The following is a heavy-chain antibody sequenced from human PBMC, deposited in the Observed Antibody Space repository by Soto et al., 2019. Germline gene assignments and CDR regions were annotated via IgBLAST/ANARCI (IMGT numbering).Heavy chain of an antibody. V-gene: IGHV1-18*01. J-gene: IGHJ5*02. Sequence: QVQLVQSGAEVKKPGASVKVSCKASGYTFSSYHISWVRQAPGQGLEWMGWISAYNGNTNYAQKLQGRVTMTTETTASTADMELRSLRSDDTAVYYCARDSPPVDPWGQGTLVTVSS. CDR2: ISAYNGNT. CDR3: ARDSPPVDP. CDR1: GYTFSSYH.